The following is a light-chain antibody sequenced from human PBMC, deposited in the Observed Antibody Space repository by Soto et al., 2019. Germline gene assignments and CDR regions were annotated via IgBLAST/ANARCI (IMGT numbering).Light chain of an antibody. J-gene: IGLJ1*01. Sequence: QSVLTQPPSASGTPGQRVTISCSGSNSNIGSNTVNWYQQLPGTAPKLLIYSNSQRPSGVPDRFSGSKSGTSASLAISGLHSEDEADHYCAAWDDSMNAYVFGAGTKVTV. CDR1: NSNIGSNT. CDR2: SNS. CDR3: AAWDDSMNAYV. V-gene: IGLV1-44*01.